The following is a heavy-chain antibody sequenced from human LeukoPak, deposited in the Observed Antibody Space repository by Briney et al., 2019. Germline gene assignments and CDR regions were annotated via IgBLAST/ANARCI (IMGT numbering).Heavy chain of an antibody. V-gene: IGHV5-51*01. J-gene: IGHJ4*02. D-gene: IGHD6-13*01. Sequence: GESLKISCKGSGYSFTRYWIGWVRQMPGKGLEWMGIIYPGDSDTRYSPSFQGQVTISADKSISTAYLQWSSLKASDTAMYYCAIPYSSSWYYFDYWGQGTLVTVSS. CDR3: AIPYSSSWYYFDY. CDR1: GYSFTRYW. CDR2: IYPGDSDT.